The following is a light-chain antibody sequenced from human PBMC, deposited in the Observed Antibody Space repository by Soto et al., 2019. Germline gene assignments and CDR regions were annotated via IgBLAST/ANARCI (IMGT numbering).Light chain of an antibody. CDR2: DVS. V-gene: IGLV2-11*01. J-gene: IGLJ1*01. CDR3: CSYADNYSYV. CDR1: SSDVGAYNY. Sequence: QSSLTQPRSVSGSPGQSVTISCTGTSSDVGAYNYVSWYQQHPGKAPKLMTYDVSKRPSGVPDRFSGSKSGNTASLTISGLQAEDEAAYYCCSYADNYSYVFGTGTKVTVL.